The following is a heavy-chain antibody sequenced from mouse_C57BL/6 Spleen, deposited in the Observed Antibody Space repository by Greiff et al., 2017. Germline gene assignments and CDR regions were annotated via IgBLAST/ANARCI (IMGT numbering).Heavy chain of an antibody. Sequence: VQLQQSGPELVKPGASVKISCKASGYAFSSSWMNWVKQRPGKGLEWIGRIYPGDGDTNYNGKFKGKATLTADKSSSTAYMQLSSLTSEDSAVYFCAGLYEYERYFDGWGTGTTVTVSS. CDR2: IYPGDGDT. CDR3: AGLYEYERYFDG. J-gene: IGHJ1*03. D-gene: IGHD2-4*01. V-gene: IGHV1-82*01. CDR1: GYAFSSSW.